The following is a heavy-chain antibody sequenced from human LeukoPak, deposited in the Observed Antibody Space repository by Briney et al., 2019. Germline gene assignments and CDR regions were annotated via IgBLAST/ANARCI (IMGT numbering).Heavy chain of an antibody. Sequence: GGSLRLSCAASGFIFSGDFMSWVRQAPGKGLEWVSAISNNGSYTYYADSVQGRFTISRDNSKSTLCLQMNSLRAEDTAVYYCAKQLGYCSDGSCYFPYWGQGTLVTVS. V-gene: IGHV3-23*01. D-gene: IGHD2-15*01. CDR2: ISNNGSYT. J-gene: IGHJ4*02. CDR3: AKQLGYCSDGSCYFPY. CDR1: GFIFSGDF.